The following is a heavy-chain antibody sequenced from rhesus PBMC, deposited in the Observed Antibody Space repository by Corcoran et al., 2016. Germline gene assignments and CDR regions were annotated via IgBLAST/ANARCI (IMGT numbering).Heavy chain of an antibody. V-gene: IGHV4-76*01. CDR2: IYGSSGST. CDR3: ARRYIAGTTNFYDY. J-gene: IGHJ4*01. CDR1: GGPISGGYD. Sequence: QVQLQESGPGLVKPSETLSLPCAVSGGPISGGYDWSWIRQPPGKGLEWIGYIYGSSGSTNYNPSLKNRVTISQDTSKNQFSLKLSSVTAADTAVYYCARRYIAGTTNFYDYWGQGVLVTVSS. D-gene: IGHD1-20*01.